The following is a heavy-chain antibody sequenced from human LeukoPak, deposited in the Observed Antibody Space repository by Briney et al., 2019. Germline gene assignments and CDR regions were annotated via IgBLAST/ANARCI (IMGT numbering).Heavy chain of an antibody. CDR1: GFTFSSYE. Sequence: GGSLRLSCAASGFTFSSYEMNWVRQAPGKGLEWVSAISGSGGSTYYADSVKGRFTISRDNAKNSLYLQMNSLRDDDTAVYYCTRDPRLTDYWGQGTLVTVSS. V-gene: IGHV3-23*01. J-gene: IGHJ4*02. CDR3: TRDPRLTDY. CDR2: ISGSGGST.